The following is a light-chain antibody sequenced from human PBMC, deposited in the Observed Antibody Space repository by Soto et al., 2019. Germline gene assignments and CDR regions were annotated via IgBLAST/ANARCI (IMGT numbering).Light chain of an antibody. J-gene: IGKJ2*01. Sequence: DIQMTQSPSNLSASVGDRVTITCRASQSLSSGLAWYQQKPGKAPKLLIYDASSLESGVPSRFSGSGSGTEFTLTISSLQPDDFATYYCQQYNSYPMYTFGQGTKLEIK. CDR2: DAS. CDR1: QSLSSG. CDR3: QQYNSYPMYT. V-gene: IGKV1-5*01.